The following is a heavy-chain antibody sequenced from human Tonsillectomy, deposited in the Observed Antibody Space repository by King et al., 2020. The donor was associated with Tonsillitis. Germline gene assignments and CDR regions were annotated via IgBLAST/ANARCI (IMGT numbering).Heavy chain of an antibody. Sequence: EVQLVESGGGLVQPGGSLRLSCAASGFPFSSYAMSWVRQAPGKGLEWVSGISISGGSTYYADSVKGRFTISRDNSKNTLYLQMNSLRAEDTAVYYFAKDDGVTIFGLITTNPFDYWGQGTLVTVSS. CDR3: AKDDGVTIFGLITTNPFDY. V-gene: IGHV3-23*04. CDR1: GFPFSSYA. CDR2: ISISGGST. D-gene: IGHD3-3*01. J-gene: IGHJ4*02.